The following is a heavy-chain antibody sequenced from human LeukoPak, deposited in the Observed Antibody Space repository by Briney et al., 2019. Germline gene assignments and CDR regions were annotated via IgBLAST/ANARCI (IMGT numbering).Heavy chain of an antibody. J-gene: IGHJ3*02. V-gene: IGHV3-74*01. Sequence: GGSLRLSCEASGLTFNRYWMHWVRQPPGGGLVWVSRINPDGSTTKYADSVKGRFTISRDNAKNTLYLQMNSLGVEDTATYHCATGAGSGNNRPPDVFDIWGQGALVTVSS. D-gene: IGHD4-23*01. CDR3: ATGAGSGNNRPPDVFDI. CDR2: INPDGSTT. CDR1: GLTFNRYW.